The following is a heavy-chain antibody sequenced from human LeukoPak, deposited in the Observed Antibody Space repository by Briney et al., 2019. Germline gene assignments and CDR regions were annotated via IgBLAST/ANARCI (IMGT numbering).Heavy chain of an antibody. CDR1: GGSFSGYY. J-gene: IGHJ4*02. V-gene: IGHV4-34*01. D-gene: IGHD3-22*01. CDR2: INHSGST. CDR3: ASALLPGDSSGYYQNPFDY. Sequence: PSETLSLTCAVYGGSFSGYYWSWIRQPPGKGLEWIGEINHSGSTNYNPFLKSRVTISVDTSKNQFSLKLSSVTAADTAVYYCASALLPGDSSGYYQNPFDYWGQGTLVTVSS.